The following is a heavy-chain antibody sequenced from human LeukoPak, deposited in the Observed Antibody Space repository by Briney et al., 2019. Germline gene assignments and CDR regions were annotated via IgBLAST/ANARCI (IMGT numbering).Heavy chain of an antibody. J-gene: IGHJ5*02. D-gene: IGHD4-17*01. CDR2: IIPIFGTA. Sequence: SVKVSCKASGGTFSSYAISWVRQAPGQGLEWMGGIIPIFGTANYAQKFQGRVTITADESTSTAYMELSSLRSEDTAVYYCARAEDGDYGWFDPWGQGTLVTVSS. CDR1: GGTFSSYA. CDR3: ARAEDGDYGWFDP. V-gene: IGHV1-69*01.